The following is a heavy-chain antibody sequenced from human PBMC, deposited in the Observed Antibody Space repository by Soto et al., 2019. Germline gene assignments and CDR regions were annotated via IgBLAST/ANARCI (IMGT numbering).Heavy chain of an antibody. CDR3: AKDYSIIVVPAATEYYYGMDV. D-gene: IGHD2-2*01. Sequence: QVQLVESGGGVVQPGRSLRLSCAASGFTFSSYGMHWVRQAPGKGLEWVAVISSDGSNKYYPDSVKGRFTISRDNSKNTLYLQMNSLRDEYTGVYYCAKDYSIIVVPAATEYYYGMDVWGQGTTVTVSS. J-gene: IGHJ6*02. CDR1: GFTFSSYG. V-gene: IGHV3-30*18. CDR2: ISSDGSNK.